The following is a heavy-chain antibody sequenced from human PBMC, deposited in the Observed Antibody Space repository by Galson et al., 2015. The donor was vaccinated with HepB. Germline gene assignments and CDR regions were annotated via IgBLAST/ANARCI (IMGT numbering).Heavy chain of an antibody. CDR1: GFTFSSYW. Sequence: SLRLSCAASGFTFSSYWMSWVRQAPGKGLEWVANIKQDGSEKYYVDSVKGRFTISRDNAKNSLYLQMNSLRAEDTAVYYCARARHDYGDYDPNYFDYWGQGTLVTVSS. D-gene: IGHD4-17*01. V-gene: IGHV3-7*03. J-gene: IGHJ4*02. CDR2: IKQDGSEK. CDR3: ARARHDYGDYDPNYFDY.